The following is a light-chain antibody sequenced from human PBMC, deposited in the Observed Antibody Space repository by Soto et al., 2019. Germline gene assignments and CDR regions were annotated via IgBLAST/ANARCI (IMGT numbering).Light chain of an antibody. J-gene: IGKJ2*01. Sequence: EIVMTQSPATLSVSPGERATVSCRASQSVSSNLAWYQQKPGQAPRLLIYGASTRATGIPARFSGSGSGTEFTLTIGSLQFEDFAGYFCQQYNNWPRTFGQGTKLEIK. CDR2: GAS. V-gene: IGKV3-15*01. CDR3: QQYNNWPRT. CDR1: QSVSSN.